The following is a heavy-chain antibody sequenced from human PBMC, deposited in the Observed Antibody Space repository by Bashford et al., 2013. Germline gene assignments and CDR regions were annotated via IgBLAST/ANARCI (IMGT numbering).Heavy chain of an antibody. D-gene: IGHD5-12*01. Sequence: ASVKVSCKASGGTFSSYAISWVRQAPGQGLEWMGWISAYNGNTNYAQKLQGRVTMTTDTSTSTAYMELRSLRSDDTAVYYCARDLDSGYDYVGYYYYYGMDVVGPRDHGHRLL. CDR1: GGTFSSYA. CDR2: ISAYNGNT. CDR3: ARDLDSGYDYVGYYYYYGMDV. J-gene: IGHJ6*02. V-gene: IGHV1-18*01.